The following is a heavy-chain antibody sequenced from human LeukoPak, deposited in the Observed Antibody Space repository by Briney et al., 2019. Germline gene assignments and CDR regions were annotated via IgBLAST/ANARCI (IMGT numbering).Heavy chain of an antibody. V-gene: IGHV3-21*01. Sequence: TGGSLRLSCAASGFTFSSYSMNWVRQAPGKGLEWVSSISSSSSYIYYADSVKGRFTISRDNAKNSLYLQMNSLRAEDTAVYYCARQYYYDSSGYYYPHVEVDYWGQGTLVTVSS. D-gene: IGHD3-22*01. CDR2: ISSSSSYI. CDR1: GFTFSSYS. CDR3: ARQYYYDSSGYYYPHVEVDY. J-gene: IGHJ4*02.